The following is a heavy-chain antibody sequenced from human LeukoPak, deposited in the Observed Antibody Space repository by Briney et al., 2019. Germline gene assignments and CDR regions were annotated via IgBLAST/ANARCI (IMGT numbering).Heavy chain of an antibody. V-gene: IGHV3-66*02. CDR1: GFTVSSNY. CDR3: ARLLPAALEDY. D-gene: IGHD2-2*01. Sequence: PGGSLRLSCAASGFTVSSNYMSWVRDAPGKGLEWVSVIYSGGSTYYVDSVKGRFTISRDNSKNTLYLQMNSLRAEATAVYYCARLLPAALEDYWGQGTLVTVSS. CDR2: IYSGGST. J-gene: IGHJ4*02.